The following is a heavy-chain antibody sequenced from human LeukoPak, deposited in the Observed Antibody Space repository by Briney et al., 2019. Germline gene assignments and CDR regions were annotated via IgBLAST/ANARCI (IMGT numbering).Heavy chain of an antibody. V-gene: IGHV3-30*18. CDR2: ISYDGSNK. CDR1: GFTFSSYG. CDR3: AKDRRAASRYSSGGNYFDY. Sequence: PGGSLRLSCAASGFTFSSYGMHWVRQAPGKGLEWVAVISYDGSNKYYADSVKGRFTISRDNSKNTLYLQMNSLRAEDTAVYYCAKDRRAASRYSSGGNYFDYWGQGTLVTVSS. J-gene: IGHJ4*02. D-gene: IGHD6-19*01.